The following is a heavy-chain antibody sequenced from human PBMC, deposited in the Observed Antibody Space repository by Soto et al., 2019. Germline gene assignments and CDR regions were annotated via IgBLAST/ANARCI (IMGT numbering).Heavy chain of an antibody. CDR2: INPKRGGT. Sequence: GASVKVSCKASGYNFTGYYMHWVRQAPGQGLEWMGWINPKRGGTRYAQRFQGRVTMTRDTSISTAYMELSRLQSDDTAVYYCAIAHLWLQLGASDYLGQGTLVTVSS. CDR3: AIAHLWLQLGASDY. J-gene: IGHJ4*02. V-gene: IGHV1-2*02. CDR1: GYNFTGYY. D-gene: IGHD1-1*01.